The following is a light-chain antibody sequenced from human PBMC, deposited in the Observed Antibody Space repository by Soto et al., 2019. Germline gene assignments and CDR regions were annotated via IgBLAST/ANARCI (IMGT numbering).Light chain of an antibody. J-gene: IGKJ1*01. CDR1: QSISSN. CDR2: GAS. CDR3: QQCGSSPWT. V-gene: IGKV3-20*01. Sequence: EMVMTQSPATLSVSPGERATLSCRASQSISSNLAWYQHKPGQAPRLLIYGASSRATGIPDRFSGSGSGTDFTLTISRLEPEDFAVYYCQQCGSSPWTFGQGTKVDI.